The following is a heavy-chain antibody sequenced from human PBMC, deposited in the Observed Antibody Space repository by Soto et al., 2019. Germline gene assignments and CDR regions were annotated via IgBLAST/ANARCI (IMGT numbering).Heavy chain of an antibody. Sequence: EVQLAESGGGMVQPGGSLRLSCVASGLTFSSDDMHWVRQAPGKGLEYVSSISSHGGTTYYVNSVKGRFTISRDNSKNTLYLQMGSLRAEDMAVYYCVRRVSGTYGYWGQGTLVTVSS. CDR3: VRRVSGTYGY. CDR2: ISSHGGTT. J-gene: IGHJ4*02. CDR1: GLTFSSDD. V-gene: IGHV3-64*01. D-gene: IGHD3-10*01.